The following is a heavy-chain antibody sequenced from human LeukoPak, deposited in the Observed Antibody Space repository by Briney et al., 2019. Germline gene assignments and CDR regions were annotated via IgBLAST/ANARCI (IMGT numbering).Heavy chain of an antibody. CDR2: LRGNGDT. Sequence: GGSLRLSCAASGFTFSSYAMSWVREAPARGLEWVSSLRGNGDTFYADSVKGRFTLSRDESRNTVYLQLNNLRVEDTAVYYCAKASWVSNADPVLWGQATVVTVSS. CDR1: GFTFSSYA. V-gene: IGHV3-23*01. J-gene: IGHJ4*02. D-gene: IGHD1-1*01. CDR3: AKASWVSNADPVL.